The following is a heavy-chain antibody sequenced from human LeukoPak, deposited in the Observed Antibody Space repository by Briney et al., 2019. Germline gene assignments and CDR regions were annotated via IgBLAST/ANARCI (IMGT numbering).Heavy chain of an antibody. D-gene: IGHD3-10*01. J-gene: IGHJ4*02. V-gene: IGHV4-38-2*01. CDR3: ARIFGSGTFYSFDY. CDR2: ITHSGSA. CDR1: GYSISSGYY. Sequence: SETLSLTCAVSGYSISSGYYWGWIRQPPGKGLEWIGTITHSGSAYYNPSLKSRVTISADTSKSQFSLKLSSVTAADTAVYYCARIFGSGTFYSFDYWGQGTLVTVSS.